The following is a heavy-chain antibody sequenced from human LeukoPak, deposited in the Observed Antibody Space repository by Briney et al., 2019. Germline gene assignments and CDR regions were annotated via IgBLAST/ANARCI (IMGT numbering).Heavy chain of an antibody. CDR1: GFTLSSYA. CDR2: ISYDGSNK. V-gene: IGHV3-30-3*01. Sequence: GGALRLSCAASGFTLSSYAMHWVRQAPGKGLEWVAVISYDGSNKYYADSVKGRFTISRDKSKNTLYLQMNSLRAEDTAVYYCATDAALWTGGFDDWGQGTLVTVSS. D-gene: IGHD3/OR15-3a*01. J-gene: IGHJ4*02. CDR3: ATDAALWTGGFDD.